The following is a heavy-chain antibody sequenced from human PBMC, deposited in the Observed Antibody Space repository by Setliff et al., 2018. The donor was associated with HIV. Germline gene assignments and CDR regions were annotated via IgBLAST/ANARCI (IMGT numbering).Heavy chain of an antibody. CDR3: ARRTFGSGRIDP. D-gene: IGHD3-16*01. J-gene: IGHJ5*02. CDR2: IYSGGIT. Sequence: SETLSLTCAVSGGSISSAYWSWVRQPPGKGLEWIGYIYSGGITKYSPSLKSRVTISVDTSKNRFSLTLRSVTAADTAVYYCARRTFGSGRIDPWGQGTLVTVSS. V-gene: IGHV4-59*08. CDR1: GGSISSAY.